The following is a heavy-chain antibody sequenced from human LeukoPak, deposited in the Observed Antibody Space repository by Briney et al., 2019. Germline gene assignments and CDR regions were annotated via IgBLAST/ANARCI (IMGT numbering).Heavy chain of an antibody. V-gene: IGHV3-23*01. Sequence: GGSLRLSCAASGSTFSTYAMTWVRQAPGMGLEWVSGISASGVSTHYADSVKGRFTISRDNSKNTLYLQMNSLRAEDMAVYYCAKEYGPGSYYYDYWGQGTLVTVSS. D-gene: IGHD3-10*01. J-gene: IGHJ4*02. CDR1: GSTFSTYA. CDR2: ISASGVST. CDR3: AKEYGPGSYYYDY.